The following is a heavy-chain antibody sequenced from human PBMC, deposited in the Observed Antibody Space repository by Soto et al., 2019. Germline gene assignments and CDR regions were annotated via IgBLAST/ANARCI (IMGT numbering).Heavy chain of an antibody. CDR3: AKDFGHYDILTGYPTFGS. D-gene: IGHD3-9*01. J-gene: IGHJ4*02. Sequence: GGSLRLSCAASGFICSNYDMSWVRQAPGKGLEWVSTILAGGSTHYADSVMGRFTISRDNSKNTLYLQMNSLRAEDTAVYYCAKDFGHYDILTGYPTFGSWGQGILVTVSS. CDR2: ILAGGST. CDR1: GFICSNYD. V-gene: IGHV3-23*01.